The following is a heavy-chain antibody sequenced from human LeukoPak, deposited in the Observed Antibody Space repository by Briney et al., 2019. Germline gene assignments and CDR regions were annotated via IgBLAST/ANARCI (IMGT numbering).Heavy chain of an antibody. J-gene: IGHJ5*02. CDR2: IYYGGTT. Sequence: KPSETLSLTCTVSGGSISSSSYYWGWIRQPPGKGLEWIGSIYYGGTTAYNPSLKSRVTISVDTSKNQFSLKLSSVTAADTAVYYCVRWQSGSMFHPPWGQGTLVTVSS. D-gene: IGHD3-10*02. V-gene: IGHV4-39*01. CDR3: VRWQSGSMFHPP. CDR1: GGSISSSSYY.